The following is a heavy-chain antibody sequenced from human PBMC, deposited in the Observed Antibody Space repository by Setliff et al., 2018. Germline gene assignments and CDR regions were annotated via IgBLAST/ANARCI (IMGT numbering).Heavy chain of an antibody. V-gene: IGHV3-74*01. Sequence: GSLRLSCAASGFTFSSYWMHWVRQAPGKGLVWVSRINSDGSSTSYADSVKGRFTISRDNAKNTLYLQMNSLRAEDTAVYYCARAPTVYYYDSRGYYAFDYWGQGTLVTVSS. CDR2: INSDGSST. CDR3: ARAPTVYYYDSRGYYAFDY. J-gene: IGHJ4*02. D-gene: IGHD3-22*01. CDR1: GFTFSSYW.